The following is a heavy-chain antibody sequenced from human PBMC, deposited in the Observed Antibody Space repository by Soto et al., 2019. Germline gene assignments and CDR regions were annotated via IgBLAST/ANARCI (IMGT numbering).Heavy chain of an antibody. CDR3: ATAGDYYYYALDV. J-gene: IGHJ6*02. D-gene: IGHD6-13*01. CDR2: IYSDGNT. Sequence: ASVKVSCTASGYTFTSYGISWVRQAPGKGLECVSFIYSDGNTYYADSVKGRFTVSRDNSKNTLFLQMNTLRAEDTAVYYCATAGDYYYYALDVWGLGTTVTVSS. V-gene: IGHV3-53*01. CDR1: GYTFTSYG.